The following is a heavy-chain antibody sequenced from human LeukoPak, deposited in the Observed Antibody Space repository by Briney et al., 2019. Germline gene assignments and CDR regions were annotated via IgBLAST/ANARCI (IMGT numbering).Heavy chain of an antibody. J-gene: IGHJ4*02. V-gene: IGHV3-7*01. CDR1: GFTFSSYW. D-gene: IGHD3-10*01. Sequence: GGSLRLSCAASGFTFSSYWMTWVRQAPGKGLEWVANINQDGSEKYYVDSVKGRFTISRDNAKNSLYLQMNSLRAEDTAVYYCARDGGYGSGSYYNCADYWGQGTLVTVSS. CDR3: ARDGGYGSGSYYNCADY. CDR2: INQDGSEK.